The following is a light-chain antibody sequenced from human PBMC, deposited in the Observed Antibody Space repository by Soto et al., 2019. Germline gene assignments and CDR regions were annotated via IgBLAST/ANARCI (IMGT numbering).Light chain of an antibody. CDR1: SGSIASNY. CDR2: EDN. V-gene: IGLV6-57*04. CDR3: QSYDPLV. Sequence: NFMLTQPHSVSESPGKTVTISCTRSSGSIASNYVQWYQQRPGSAPTTVIYEDNQRPSGVPDRFSGSIDSSSNSASLTISGLKTEDEADYYCQSYDPLVFGGGTKVTVL. J-gene: IGLJ2*01.